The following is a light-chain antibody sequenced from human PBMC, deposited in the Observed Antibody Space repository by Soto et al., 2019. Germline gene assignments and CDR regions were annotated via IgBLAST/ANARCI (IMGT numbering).Light chain of an antibody. CDR1: QSISSSY. V-gene: IGKV3-20*01. Sequence: ENVLTQSPGTLSLYPGERATLSCRASQSISSSYLAWYHQKPGQTPRLLIYHASNRATGIPDRFSGSGSGTDFTLTISRLEPEDFAVYYCQQYGDSLLTFGGGTKVEIK. CDR2: HAS. J-gene: IGKJ4*01. CDR3: QQYGDSLLT.